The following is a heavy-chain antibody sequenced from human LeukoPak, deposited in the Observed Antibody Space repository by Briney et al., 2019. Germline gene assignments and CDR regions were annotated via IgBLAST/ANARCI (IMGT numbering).Heavy chain of an antibody. D-gene: IGHD4-17*01. CDR1: GGTFSSYA. CDR2: IIPILGIA. CDR3: ARNYGDYEDWFDP. J-gene: IGHJ5*02. V-gene: IGHV1-69*04. Sequence: GASVKVSCKASGGTFSSYAISWVRQAPGQGLEWMGRIIPILGIANYAQKFQGRVTITADKSTSTAYMELSSLRSEDTAVYYCARNYGDYEDWFDPWGQGTLVTVSS.